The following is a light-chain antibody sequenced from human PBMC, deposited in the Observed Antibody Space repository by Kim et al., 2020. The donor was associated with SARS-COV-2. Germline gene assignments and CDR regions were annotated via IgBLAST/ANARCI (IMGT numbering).Light chain of an antibody. CDR3: VASDDSLSGLL. V-gene: IGLV1-47*01. Sequence: GRTVPISCSGSHSNIGTNYVYWYQQLPGTAPKLLIYRNNQLPSGVPDRFSGSKSGPSASLAISGLRSADEADYYCVASDDSLSGLLFGGGTQLTVL. J-gene: IGLJ2*01. CDR1: HSNIGTNY. CDR2: RNN.